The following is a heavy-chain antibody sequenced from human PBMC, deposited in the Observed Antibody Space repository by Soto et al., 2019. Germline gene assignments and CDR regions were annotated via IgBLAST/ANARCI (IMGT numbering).Heavy chain of an antibody. Sequence: QVRLVLSGDELKKPGASMKVSCRASGYAFSDHGISWVRQAPGQGLEWIGWISAYNGNTNYAQKFQGRDTVTTDASTATAYMKIRSLASDGTAVYDCARDHCYRSALFNSWSQGTLSTVS. V-gene: IGHV1-18*04. D-gene: IGHD2-2*02. CDR2: ISAYNGNT. CDR3: ARDHCYRSALFNS. CDR1: GYAFSDHG. J-gene: IGHJ4*02.